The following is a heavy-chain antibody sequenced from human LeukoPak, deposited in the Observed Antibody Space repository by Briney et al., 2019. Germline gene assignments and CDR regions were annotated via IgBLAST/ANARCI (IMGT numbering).Heavy chain of an antibody. D-gene: IGHD3-10*01. V-gene: IGHV4-34*01. J-gene: IGHJ4*02. CDR2: IKPGGIT. CDR1: GGSLGNYF. CDR3: VRGFSGVVGDD. Sequence: PSETLSLTCTVYGGSLGNYFWSWIRQPPGKGLEWIGEIKPGGITNHNPSLKSRVTISLDTSKNQLSLKLISATAADTAVYYCVRGFSGVVGDDWGQGTLVTVSS.